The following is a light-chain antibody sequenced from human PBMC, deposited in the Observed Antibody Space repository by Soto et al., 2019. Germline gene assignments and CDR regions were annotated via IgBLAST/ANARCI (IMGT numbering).Light chain of an antibody. V-gene: IGKV2D-29*02. J-gene: IGKJ5*01. CDR2: EVS. CDR1: QSLLHITGETF. CDR3: MQSTQLPPT. Sequence: DVVITHTPLSLSVAHLHPASISCKSRQSLLHITGETFLFWYLQKPGQSPQLLIYEVSTRVSGVPDRFSGSGSGTDFTLEISRVETDDVGIYYCMQSTQLPPTFGQGTRLEIK.